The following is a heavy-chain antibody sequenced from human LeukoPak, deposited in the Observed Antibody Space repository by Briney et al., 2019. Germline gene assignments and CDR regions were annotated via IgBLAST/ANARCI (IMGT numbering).Heavy chain of an antibody. CDR1: GFTVSSNY. V-gene: IGHV3-66*01. Sequence: GGSLRLSCAASGFTVSSNYMSWVRQAPGKGLEWVSAIYSGGSTYYADSVKGRFTISRDNSKNTLYLQMNSLRAEDTAVYYCARDSGTRFGEFPRYFDYWGQGTLVTVSS. J-gene: IGHJ4*02. CDR3: ARDSGTRFGEFPRYFDY. CDR2: IYSGGST. D-gene: IGHD3-10*01.